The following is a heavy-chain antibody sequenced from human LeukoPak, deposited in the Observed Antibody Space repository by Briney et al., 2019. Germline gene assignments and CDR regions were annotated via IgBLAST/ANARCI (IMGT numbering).Heavy chain of an antibody. CDR1: GGSISSHY. Sequence: PPETLSLTCTVSGGSISSHYWSWIRQPPGKGLEWIGYIYYSGSTNYNPSLKSRVTISVDTSKNQFSLKLSSVTAADTAVYYCARGRVEYSSSWYDLDYWGQGTLVTVSS. V-gene: IGHV4-59*11. CDR2: IYYSGST. CDR3: ARGRVEYSSSWYDLDY. D-gene: IGHD6-13*01. J-gene: IGHJ4*02.